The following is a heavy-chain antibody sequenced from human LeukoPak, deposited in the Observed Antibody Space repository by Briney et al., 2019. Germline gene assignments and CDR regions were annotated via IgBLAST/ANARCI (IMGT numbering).Heavy chain of an antibody. CDR2: INHSGST. CDR3: ATGLKVAARLLFSPNQGFVY. V-gene: IGHV4-34*01. D-gene: IGHD6-6*01. CDR1: GGSFSGYY. J-gene: IGHJ4*02. Sequence: PSETLSLTCAVYGGSFSGYYWSWIRQPPGKGLEWIGEINHSGSTNYNPSLKRRVTISVDTSKNQFSLKLSSVTAADTAVYYCATGLKVAARLLFSPNQGFVYWGQGTLVTVSS.